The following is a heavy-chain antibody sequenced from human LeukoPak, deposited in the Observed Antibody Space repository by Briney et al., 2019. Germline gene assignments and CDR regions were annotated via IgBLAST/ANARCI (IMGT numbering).Heavy chain of an antibody. D-gene: IGHD4/OR15-4a*01. CDR1: GSTFSSYA. CDR2: ISGSGGST. V-gene: IGHV3-23*01. J-gene: IGHJ3*02. CDR3: AKDGANAFDI. Sequence: GGSLRLSCAASGSTFSSYAMSWVRQAPGKGLEWASAISGSGGSTYYADSVKGRFTISRDNSKNTLYLQMNSLRAEDTAVYYCAKDGANAFDIWGQGTMVTVSS.